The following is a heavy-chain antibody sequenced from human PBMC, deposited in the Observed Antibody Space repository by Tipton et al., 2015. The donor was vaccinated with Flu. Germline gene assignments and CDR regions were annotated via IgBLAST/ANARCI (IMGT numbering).Heavy chain of an antibody. J-gene: IGHJ5*02. CDR1: GGSISNSDW. D-gene: IGHD3-22*01. V-gene: IGHV4-4*02. CDR3: ARAANHDSGGSYSGELAP. CDR2: IYHSGAN. Sequence: TLSLTCAVSGGSISNSDWCSWVRQPPGKGLEWIGEIYHSGANTYNPSLKSRVSMSVDKSRNQFSLRLTSVTAADTAVYHCARAANHDSGGSYSGELAPWGQGILVTVSS.